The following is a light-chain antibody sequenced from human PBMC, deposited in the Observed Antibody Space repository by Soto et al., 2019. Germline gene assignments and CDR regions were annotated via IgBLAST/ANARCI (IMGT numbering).Light chain of an antibody. CDR1: SSDIGRYNF. CDR2: EAT. V-gene: IGLV2-14*01. CDR3: TSYTITRPYV. Sequence: GRRITIYYTGTSSDIGRYNFVSWYQHHPGKAPKLIIYEATKRPSGVSYRFSGSKSGNTASLTISGLQAEDEADYYCTSYTITRPYVFGTRTNVTVL. J-gene: IGLJ1*01.